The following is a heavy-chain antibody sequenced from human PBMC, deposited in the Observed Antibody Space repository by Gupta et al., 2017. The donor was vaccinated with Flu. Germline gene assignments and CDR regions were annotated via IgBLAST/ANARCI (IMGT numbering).Heavy chain of an antibody. CDR1: GFTLRSHD. CDR3: ARGHWDN. J-gene: IGHJ4*02. CDR2: ISPSATI. V-gene: IGHV3-48*03. Sequence: EVQFGESVVALVQAGQSLVLSCVASGFTLRSHDMRWVRQAPGRRLEWVSFISPSATIYYGDPVRGRFTISRDNAKNSLYLQMSGLRDEDTAVYYCARGHWDNWGQGTLVTVSS.